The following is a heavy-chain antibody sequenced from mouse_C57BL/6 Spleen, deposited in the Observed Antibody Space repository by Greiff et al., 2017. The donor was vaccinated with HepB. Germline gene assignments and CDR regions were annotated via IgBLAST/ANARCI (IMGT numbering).Heavy chain of an antibody. D-gene: IGHD1-1*01. Sequence: EVMLVESGTVLARPGASVKMSCKTSGYTFTSYWMHWVKQRPGQGLEWIGAIYPGNSDTSYNQKFKGKAKLTAVTSASTAYMELSSLTNEDSAVYYCTRIDGSHYWYFDVWGTGTTVTVSS. CDR3: TRIDGSHYWYFDV. J-gene: IGHJ1*03. V-gene: IGHV1-5*01. CDR2: IYPGNSDT. CDR1: GYTFTSYW.